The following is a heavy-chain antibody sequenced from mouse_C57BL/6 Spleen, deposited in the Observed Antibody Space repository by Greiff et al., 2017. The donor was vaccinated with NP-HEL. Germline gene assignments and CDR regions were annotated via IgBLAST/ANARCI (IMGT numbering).Heavy chain of an antibody. V-gene: IGHV1-80*01. CDR3: ARTNWDPWFAY. CDR1: GYAFSSYW. D-gene: IGHD4-1*01. CDR2: IYPGDGDT. J-gene: IGHJ3*01. Sequence: VQLQESGAELVKPGASVKISCKASGYAFSSYWMNWVKQRPGKGLEWIGQIYPGDGDTNYNGKFKGKATLTADKSSSTAYMQLSSLTSEDSAVYFCARTNWDPWFAYWGQGTLVTVSA.